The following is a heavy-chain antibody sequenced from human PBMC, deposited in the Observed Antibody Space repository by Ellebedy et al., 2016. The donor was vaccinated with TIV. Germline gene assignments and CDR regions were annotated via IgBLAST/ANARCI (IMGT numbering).Heavy chain of an antibody. CDR3: ARDPDAFGDQYFDL. Sequence: GESLKISCAASGFTFSNYAMSWVRQAPGKGLEWVSDFFSYDGSTHYADSVKGRFTISRDNSKNTLDLQMNNLRTEDTAVYYCARDPDAFGDQYFDLWGQGTLVIVSS. CDR2: FFSYDGST. J-gene: IGHJ5*01. V-gene: IGHV3-23*01. CDR1: GFTFSNYA. D-gene: IGHD3-10*01.